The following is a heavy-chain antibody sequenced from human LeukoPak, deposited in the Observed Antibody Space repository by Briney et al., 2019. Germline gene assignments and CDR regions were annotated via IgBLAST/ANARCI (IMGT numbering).Heavy chain of an antibody. CDR1: GFTFSSYG. CDR3: AKERGSGNYYSFFDY. CDR2: IRYDGSNK. Sequence: AGGSLRLSCAASGFTFSSYGMHWVRQAPGKGLEWVAFIRYDGSNKYYADSVKGRFTISRDNSKNTLYLQMNSLRAEDTAVYYCAKERGSGNYYSFFDYWGQGTLVTVSS. J-gene: IGHJ4*02. D-gene: IGHD3-10*01. V-gene: IGHV3-30*02.